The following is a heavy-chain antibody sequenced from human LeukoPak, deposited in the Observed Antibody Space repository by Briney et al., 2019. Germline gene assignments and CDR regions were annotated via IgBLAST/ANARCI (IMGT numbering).Heavy chain of an antibody. D-gene: IGHD3-10*02. CDR1: GGFISRYY. J-gene: IGHJ4*02. CDR3: ASICPLGFFDQ. CDR2: IFYSGHS. Sequence: SETLSLTCSVSGGFISRYYWSWVRQPPGKGLEWLGDIFYSGHSNYNASLTSRIRMSVDTSKTQFSLELASVIAADTAVYYCASICPLGFFDQWGPGILVTVSS. V-gene: IGHV4-59*12.